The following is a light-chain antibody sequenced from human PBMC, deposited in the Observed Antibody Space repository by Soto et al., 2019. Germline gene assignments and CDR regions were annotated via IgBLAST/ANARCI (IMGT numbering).Light chain of an antibody. V-gene: IGKV3-11*01. CDR3: QHCDYLPI. CDR1: QSVSIF. J-gene: IGKJ3*01. CDR2: DAS. Sequence: EIVLTQSPTTLSLSPGDRATLSCRASQSVSIFLAWYQQKPGQAPRLLIYDASNRAPGIPGRFSGSGSGTDFTLTISSLEPEDFAVYYCQHCDYLPIFGPGTTVDFK.